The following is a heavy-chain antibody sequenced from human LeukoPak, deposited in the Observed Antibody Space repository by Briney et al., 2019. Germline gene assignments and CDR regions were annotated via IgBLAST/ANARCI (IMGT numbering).Heavy chain of an antibody. D-gene: IGHD1-26*01. V-gene: IGHV3-21*01. J-gene: IGHJ6*03. CDR3: ARDPYSGLYGNDYYYYMDV. CDR2: ITSIGTYI. Sequence: GGSLRLSCAASGFTFSDYNMNWVRQAPGKAMEWVSSITSIGTYIFYADSVKGRFTISRDNAENSLYLQMDSLGPEDTAVYYCARDPYSGLYGNDYYYYMDVWGKGTTVTISS. CDR1: GFTFSDYN.